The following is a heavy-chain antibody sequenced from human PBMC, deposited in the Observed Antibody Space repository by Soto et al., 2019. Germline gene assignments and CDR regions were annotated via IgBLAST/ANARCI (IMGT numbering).Heavy chain of an antibody. V-gene: IGHV1-69*06. D-gene: IGHD3-3*01. J-gene: IGHJ6*02. CDR3: GKVRGLVIRFLELGGGMDV. Sequence: QVQLVQSGAEVKKPGSSVKVSCKASGGTFSIYAISWVRQAPGQGLEWMGVIIPIFGTANYAQKFQGRVTITADKSTSIAYMELSSLSSEDADVYYCGKVRGLVIRFLELGGGMDVRVRGTTVTACS. CDR1: GGTFSIYA. CDR2: IIPIFGTA.